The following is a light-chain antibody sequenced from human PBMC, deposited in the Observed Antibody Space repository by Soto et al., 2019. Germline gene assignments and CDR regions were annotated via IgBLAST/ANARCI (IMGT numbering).Light chain of an antibody. CDR2: AAS. J-gene: IGKJ4*02. Sequence: DIQLTQSPSSLSASVGDRVTITCRSSQNINAYLNWYQQKAGKAPELLIYAASHLQTGVPPRFSGSGSGTEFALIISSLQPEDSATYFCQQSYILPRTFGRGTKVDIK. CDR1: QNINAY. CDR3: QQSYILPRT. V-gene: IGKV1-39*01.